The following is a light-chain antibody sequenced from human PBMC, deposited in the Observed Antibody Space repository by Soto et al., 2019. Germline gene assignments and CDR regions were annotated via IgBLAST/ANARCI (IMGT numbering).Light chain of an antibody. V-gene: IGLV1-40*01. Sequence: QSVLTQPPSVSGAPGQRVTISCTGTNSNIGAGSEVNWYQHLPGTAPKLLIYMNTNRPSGVPDRFSGSKSGISASLAITGLQAEDEADYYCQALDTNSRGSVFGGGTKVTVL. CDR2: MNT. CDR1: NSNIGAGSE. J-gene: IGLJ3*02. CDR3: QALDTNSRGSV.